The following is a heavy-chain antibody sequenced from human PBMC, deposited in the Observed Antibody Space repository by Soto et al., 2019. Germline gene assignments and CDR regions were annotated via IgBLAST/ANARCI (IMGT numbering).Heavy chain of an antibody. J-gene: IGHJ3*02. V-gene: IGHV3-49*04. CDR1: GFTFGDYA. CDR2: IRSKAYGGTT. D-gene: IGHD3-9*01. CDR3: TSTKRGYYDILTGYYGPDAFDI. Sequence: PGGSLRLSCTASGFTFGDYAMSWVRQAPGKGLEWVGFIRSKAYGGTTEYAASVKGRFTISRDDSKSIAYLQMNSLKTEDTAVYYCTSTKRGYYDILTGYYGPDAFDIWGQGTMVTVSS.